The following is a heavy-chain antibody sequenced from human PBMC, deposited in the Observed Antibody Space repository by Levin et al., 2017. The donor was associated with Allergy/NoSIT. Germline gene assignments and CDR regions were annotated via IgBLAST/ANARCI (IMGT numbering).Heavy chain of an antibody. CDR1: GFTVSSNY. D-gene: IGHD3-9*01. CDR2: IYSGGST. CDR3: ASVNDILTGFGMDV. Sequence: PGGSLRLSCAASGFTVSSNYMSWVRQAPGKGLEWVSVIYSGGSTYYADSVKGRFTISRDNSKNTLYLQMNSLRAEDTAVYYCASVNDILTGFGMDVWGQGTTVTVSS. V-gene: IGHV3-53*01. J-gene: IGHJ6*02.